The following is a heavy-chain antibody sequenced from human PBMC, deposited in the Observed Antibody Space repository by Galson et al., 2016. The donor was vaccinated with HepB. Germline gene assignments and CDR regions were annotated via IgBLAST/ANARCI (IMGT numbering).Heavy chain of an antibody. CDR1: GYSFNNYA. CDR3: ARDIATETTDAFDI. J-gene: IGHJ3*02. D-gene: IGHD1-1*01. CDR2: ISGYNGRA. Sequence: SVKVSCKASGYSFNNYAITWVRQAPGQGLQWMGWISGYNGRAMYAQEFQDRVTLTIDTSTTTASMEVNRLTADDTAMYYCARDIATETTDAFDIWGQGTMVTVSS. V-gene: IGHV1-18*01.